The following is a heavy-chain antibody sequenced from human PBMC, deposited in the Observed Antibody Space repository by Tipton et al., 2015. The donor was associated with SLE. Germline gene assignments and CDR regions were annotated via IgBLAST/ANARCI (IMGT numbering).Heavy chain of an antibody. CDR1: GGSISRYY. D-gene: IGHD6-13*01. Sequence: LSLTCNVSGGSISRYYWSWVRQAPGKGLEWVSVIYRDGKTYYADSVKGRFIISRHSSENTLYLQMNSLRSEDTAVYFCARGFDSSWSLGPWGQGTLVTVSS. CDR2: IYRDGKT. J-gene: IGHJ5*02. CDR3: ARGFDSSWSLGP. V-gene: IGHV3-53*04.